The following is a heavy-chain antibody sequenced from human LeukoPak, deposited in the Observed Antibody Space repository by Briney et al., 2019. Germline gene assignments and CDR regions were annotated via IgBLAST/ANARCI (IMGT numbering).Heavy chain of an antibody. CDR1: GFIFRSYS. V-gene: IGHV3-48*01. Sequence: GGSLRLSCAASGFIFRSYSMNWVRQAPGMGLEWVSYISSSSSSIYYADSVKGRFTISRDNAKNSLFLQMNSLRAEDTAVYYCARYCSVTTCPLGLDPWGQGTLVTVSS. D-gene: IGHD2-15*01. CDR3: ARYCSVTTCPLGLDP. CDR2: ISSSSSSI. J-gene: IGHJ5*02.